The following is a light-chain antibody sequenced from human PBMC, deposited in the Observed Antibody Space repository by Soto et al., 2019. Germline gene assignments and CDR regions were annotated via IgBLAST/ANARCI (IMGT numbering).Light chain of an antibody. J-gene: IGLJ2*01. CDR3: QSYDSRLTAVV. CDR1: SSNIGAGFD. V-gene: IGLV1-40*01. CDR2: VDD. Sequence: QAVVTQPPSVSGAPGQRVTISCTGSSSNIGAGFDVPWYQQLPGTAPKLLIYVDDSRPSGVPDRFSGSKSGSSASLAITGLQAEDEADYYCQSYDSRLTAVVFGGGTKVTVL.